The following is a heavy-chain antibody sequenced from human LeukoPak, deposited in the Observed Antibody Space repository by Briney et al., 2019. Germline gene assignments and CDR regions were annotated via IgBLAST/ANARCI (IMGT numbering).Heavy chain of an antibody. CDR2: IIPIFGIA. CDR1: GGTFSSYA. D-gene: IGHD3-16*02. V-gene: IGHV1-69*04. J-gene: IGHJ4*02. CDR3: AGAAPEGYQIDY. Sequence: GASVKVSCKASGGTFSSYAISWVRQAPGQGLEWMGRIIPIFGIANYAQKLQGRVTITADKSTSTAYMELSSLRSEGTAVYYCAGAAPEGYQIDYWGQGTLVTVSS.